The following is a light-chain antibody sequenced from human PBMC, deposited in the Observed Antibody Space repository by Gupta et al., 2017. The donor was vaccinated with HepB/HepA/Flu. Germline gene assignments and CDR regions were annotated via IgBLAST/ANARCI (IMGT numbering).Light chain of an antibody. V-gene: IGLV1-44*01. Sequence: QSVLTQPPSASGTPGQTVTISCSGSSTNIGSSNVRWFQQLPGTAPKLLIYSNNQRPSGVSDRFSGSKSGTSASLAISGLQSEDEADFYCAAWDDSLNGWVFGGGTKLTVL. CDR1: STNIGSSN. CDR3: AAWDDSLNGWV. CDR2: SNN. J-gene: IGLJ3*02.